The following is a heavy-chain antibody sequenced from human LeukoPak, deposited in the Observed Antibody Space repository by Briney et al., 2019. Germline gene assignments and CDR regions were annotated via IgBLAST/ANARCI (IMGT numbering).Heavy chain of an antibody. CDR2: ISGTGGRT. J-gene: IGHJ4*02. CDR1: GFTFSSYA. Sequence: PGGSLRLSCAASGFTFSSYAMNWVRQAPGKGLEGVSVISGTGGRTYYADSVKGRFIISRDNAKNSLHLQMNSLRAEDAAVYYCVKPYYFSSGSLNWGQGTLVTVSS. CDR3: VKPYYFSSGSLN. D-gene: IGHD3-10*01. V-gene: IGHV3-23*01.